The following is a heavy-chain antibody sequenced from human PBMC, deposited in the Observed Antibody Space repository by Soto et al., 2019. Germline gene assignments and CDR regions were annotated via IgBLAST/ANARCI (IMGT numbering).Heavy chain of an antibody. J-gene: IGHJ6*02. CDR3: ASDTLTWGLDV. V-gene: IGHV4-31*03. CDR2: IYYSGST. D-gene: IGHD7-27*01. Sequence: QVQLQESGPGLVKPSQTLSLTCTVSGGSISSGGYYWSWIRQHPGKGLEWIGYIYYSGSTYYNPARKSRVTTAADTSKNPFSLKLSSVTAADTAVYYCASDTLTWGLDVWGQGTTVTVSS. CDR1: GGSISSGGYY.